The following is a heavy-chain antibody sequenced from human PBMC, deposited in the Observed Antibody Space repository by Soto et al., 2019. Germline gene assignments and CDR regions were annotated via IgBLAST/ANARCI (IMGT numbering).Heavy chain of an antibody. Sequence: QVQLVESGGGVVQPGRSLRLSCAASGFTFRTNAMHWVRQAPGKGLEWVAVISYDGNNKYYADSVKGRFTISRDNSKNPLYLQMNSLRAEDTAVYYCAKNGYRSGWVYGMDVWGQGTTVTVSS. CDR1: GFTFRTNA. V-gene: IGHV3-30*18. J-gene: IGHJ6*02. CDR3: AKNGYRSGWVYGMDV. D-gene: IGHD6-19*01. CDR2: ISYDGNNK.